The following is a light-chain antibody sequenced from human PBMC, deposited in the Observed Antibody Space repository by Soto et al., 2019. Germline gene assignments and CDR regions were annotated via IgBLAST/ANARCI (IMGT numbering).Light chain of an antibody. CDR1: QNIDRY. V-gene: IGKV1-39*01. CDR2: AAS. Sequence: DIQMTQSPSSLSAFAGDRVTITCRASQNIDRYLNWYQQRPGKAPKLLVYAASNLQSGVPSRFSVAAYGTAFSLTITNLQPEDCAVYFFQQTYSTPWTFGQGTKVEI. CDR3: QQTYSTPWT. J-gene: IGKJ1*01.